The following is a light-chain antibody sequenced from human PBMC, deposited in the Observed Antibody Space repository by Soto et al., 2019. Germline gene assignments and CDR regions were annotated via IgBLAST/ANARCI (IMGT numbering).Light chain of an antibody. CDR1: SSNIGAGYD. J-gene: IGLJ2*01. Sequence: QAVVTQPPSVSGAPGQRVTISCTGSSSNIGAGYDVHWYQQLPGTAPKLLIYVNINRPSGVPDRFSGSKSGTSASLAITGLQAEYEADYYCQSYDSSLSGSVFGGGTKLTVL. CDR2: VNI. V-gene: IGLV1-40*01. CDR3: QSYDSSLSGSV.